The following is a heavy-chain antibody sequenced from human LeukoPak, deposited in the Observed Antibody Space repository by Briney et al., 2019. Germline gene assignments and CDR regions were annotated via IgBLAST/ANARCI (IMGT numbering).Heavy chain of an antibody. Sequence: SETLSLTCTVSGGSISSYYWSWIRQPPGKGLEWIGYIYYSGSTNYNPSLKSRVTISVDTSKNQFSLKLSSVTAADTAVYYCAREVGIAVAGTYQRATTYYYYYYMDVWGKGTTVTVSS. CDR2: IYYSGST. J-gene: IGHJ6*03. D-gene: IGHD6-19*01. V-gene: IGHV4-59*01. CDR1: GGSISSYY. CDR3: AREVGIAVAGTYQRATTYYYYYYMDV.